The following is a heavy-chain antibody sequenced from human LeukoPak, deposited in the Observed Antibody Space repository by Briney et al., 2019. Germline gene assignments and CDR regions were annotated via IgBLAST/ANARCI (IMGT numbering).Heavy chain of an antibody. V-gene: IGHV3-30-3*01. D-gene: IGHD2-2*01. CDR2: ISYDGSNK. CDR3: AWPPAP. J-gene: IGHJ4*02. Sequence: PEGSLRLSCAASGFTFSSYAMHWVRQAPGKGLEWVAVISYDGSNKYYADSVKGRFTISRDNAKNSLYLQMNSLRAEDTAVYYCAWPPAPWGQGTLVTVSS. CDR1: GFTFSSYA.